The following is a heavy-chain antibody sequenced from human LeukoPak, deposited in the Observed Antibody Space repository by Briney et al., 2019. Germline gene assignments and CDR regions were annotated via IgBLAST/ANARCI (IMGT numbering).Heavy chain of an antibody. CDR2: INPNSGGT. J-gene: IGHJ3*02. CDR3: ARAYCSGGSCLGENDAFDI. Sequence: ASVKVSCKASGYTFTGYYMHWVRQAPGQGLEWMGWINPNSGGTNYAQKFQGRVTMTRDTSISTAYMELSRLRSDDTAVYYCARAYCSGGSCLGENDAFDIWGQGTMVTVSS. CDR1: GYTFTGYY. V-gene: IGHV1-2*02. D-gene: IGHD2-15*01.